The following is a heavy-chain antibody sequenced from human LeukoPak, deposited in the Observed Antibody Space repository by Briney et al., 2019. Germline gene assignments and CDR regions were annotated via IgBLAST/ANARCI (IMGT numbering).Heavy chain of an antibody. CDR3: AMQYSSGSLGAFDI. CDR2: ISYDGSNK. Sequence: QPGGSLRLSCAASGFTFSSYAMHWVRQAPGKGLEWVAVISYDGSNKYYADSVKGRFTISRDNSKNTLYLQMNSLRAEDTAVYYCAMQYSSGSLGAFDIWGQGTMVTVSS. V-gene: IGHV3-30-3*01. J-gene: IGHJ3*02. D-gene: IGHD6-19*01. CDR1: GFTFSSYA.